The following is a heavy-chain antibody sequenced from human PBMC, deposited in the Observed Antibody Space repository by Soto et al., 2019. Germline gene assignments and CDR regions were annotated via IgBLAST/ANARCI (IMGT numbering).Heavy chain of an antibody. V-gene: IGHV2-70*04. Sequence: TGPTLVNPTQTLTLTCTFSGFSLSTVGIRLSWICPSPGKALEWLARIDWDDDKFYSTTLKTRVTISKDTSKDQVVLTMNSMEPVDTAKYYCARIFYASSTYSEYYFDEWGQGTLLTVYS. CDR3: ARIFYASSTYSEYYFDE. CDR2: IDWDDDK. CDR1: GFSLSTVGIR. J-gene: IGHJ4*02. D-gene: IGHD2-2*01.